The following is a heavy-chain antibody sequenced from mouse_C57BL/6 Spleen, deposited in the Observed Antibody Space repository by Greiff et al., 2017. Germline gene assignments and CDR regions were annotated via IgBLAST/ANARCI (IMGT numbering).Heavy chain of an antibody. CDR2: ISDGGSYT. Sequence: DVKLVESGGGLVKPGGSLKLSCAASGFTFSSYAMSWVRQTPEKRLEWVATISDGGSYTYYPDNVKGRFTISRDNAKNNLYLQMSHLKSEDTAMYYCARDYYSNWYFDVWGTGTTVTVSS. CDR1: GFTFSSYA. D-gene: IGHD2-5*01. J-gene: IGHJ1*03. V-gene: IGHV5-4*01. CDR3: ARDYYSNWYFDV.